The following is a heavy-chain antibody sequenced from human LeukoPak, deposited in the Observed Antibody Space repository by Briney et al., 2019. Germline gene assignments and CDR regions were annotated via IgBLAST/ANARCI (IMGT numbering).Heavy chain of an antibody. Sequence: PGGSLRLSCAASGFTSDNYWMNWVRQAPGKGLEWVSVIYSGGSTYYADSVKGRFTISRDNSKNTLYLQMNSLRAEDTAVYYCARDRGGSWGQGTLVTVSS. J-gene: IGHJ4*02. D-gene: IGHD2-15*01. CDR2: IYSGGST. CDR1: GFTSDNYW. V-gene: IGHV3-53*01. CDR3: ARDRGGS.